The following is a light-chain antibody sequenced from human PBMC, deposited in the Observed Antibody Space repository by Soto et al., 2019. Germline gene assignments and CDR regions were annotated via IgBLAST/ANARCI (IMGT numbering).Light chain of an antibody. CDR3: QHYDTSLTT. CDR2: GAS. J-gene: IGKJ1*01. V-gene: IGKV3-20*01. CDR1: QSVTSNY. Sequence: EIVLTQSPGTLSLSPGERATLSCGASQSVTSNYLAWYQQKPGQAPRLLIFGASIRVKGIPDRFIGSGSGTDFTLTFSRLEPEDFAVYYCQHYDTSLTTFGQGTKVEVK.